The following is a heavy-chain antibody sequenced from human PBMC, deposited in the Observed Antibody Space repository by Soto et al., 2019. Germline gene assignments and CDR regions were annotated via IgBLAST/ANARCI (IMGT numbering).Heavy chain of an antibody. CDR3: ARDRYDYVWGSYRRLVYYGMDV. CDR2: INPSGGST. D-gene: IGHD3-16*02. CDR1: GYTFTSYY. V-gene: IGHV1-46*01. Sequence: ASVKVSCKASGYTFTSYYMHWVRQAPGQGLEWMGVINPSGGSTSYAQKFQGRVTMTRDTSTSTVYMELSSLRSEDTAVYYCARDRYDYVWGSYRRLVYYGMDVWGQGTTVTVSS. J-gene: IGHJ6*02.